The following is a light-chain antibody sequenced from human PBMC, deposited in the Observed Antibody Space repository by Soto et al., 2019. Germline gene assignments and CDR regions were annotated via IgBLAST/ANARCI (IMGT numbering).Light chain of an antibody. Sequence: EIVLTQSPATLSLSPGERATLSCRASRSVTKYLAWYQQKPGQAPRLLIYDASNRATGIPARFTASGSGTDFTLTISRLEPEDFAVYYCQQYGSSPLFGQGTRLEI. CDR1: RSVTKY. CDR2: DAS. J-gene: IGKJ5*01. CDR3: QQYGSSPL. V-gene: IGKV3-20*01.